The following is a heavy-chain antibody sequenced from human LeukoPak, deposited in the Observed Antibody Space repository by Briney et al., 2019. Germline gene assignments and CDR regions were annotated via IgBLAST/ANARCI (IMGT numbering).Heavy chain of an antibody. CDR1: GFTFSSYS. Sequence: PGGSLRLSCAASGFTFSSYSMNWVRQAPGKGLEWVSSISSSSSYIYYADSVKGRSTISRDNAKNSLYLQMNSLRAEDTAVYYCARDRQYYDFWSGYYYFDYWGQGTLVTVSS. CDR2: ISSSSSYI. D-gene: IGHD3-3*01. V-gene: IGHV3-21*01. J-gene: IGHJ4*02. CDR3: ARDRQYYDFWSGYYYFDY.